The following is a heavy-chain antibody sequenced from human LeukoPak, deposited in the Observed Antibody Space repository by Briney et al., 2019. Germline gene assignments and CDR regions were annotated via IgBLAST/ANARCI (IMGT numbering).Heavy chain of an antibody. CDR2: ISYDENNK. CDR1: GFTFSSYA. D-gene: IGHD3-10*01. J-gene: IGHJ4*02. CDR3: ARDPGFYGSGSLNY. Sequence: GRSLRLSCAASGFTFSSYAMHWVRQAPGKGLEWVAVISYDENNKYYADSVKGRFTISRDNSKNTLYLQMNSLRAEDTAVYYCARDPGFYGSGSLNYWGQGTLVTVSS. V-gene: IGHV3-30-3*01.